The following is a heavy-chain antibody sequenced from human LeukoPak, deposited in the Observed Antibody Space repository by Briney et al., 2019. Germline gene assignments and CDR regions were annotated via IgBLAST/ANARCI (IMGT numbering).Heavy chain of an antibody. CDR2: IYTRGST. CDR3: ASSYYDFWSGYYEYYYYMDV. D-gene: IGHD3-3*01. Sequence: SVTLSLTCTASGGSISSYYWSWIRHPAGKALEWVGRIYTRGSTNYNPSLKSRVNMSVDTSKNQFSLKLSSVTAADTAVYYCASSYYDFWSGYYEYYYYMDVWGEGTTVTVSS. J-gene: IGHJ6*03. V-gene: IGHV4-4*07. CDR1: GGSISSYY.